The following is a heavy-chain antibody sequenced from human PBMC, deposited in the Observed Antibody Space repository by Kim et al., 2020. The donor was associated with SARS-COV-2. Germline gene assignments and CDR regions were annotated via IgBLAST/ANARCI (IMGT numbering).Heavy chain of an antibody. CDR3: ARALYCSSTSCQYYYMDV. V-gene: IGHV4-30-2*04. Sequence: KSRATISVDTSKNQFSLKLSSVTAADTAVYYCARALYCSSTSCQYYYMDVWGKGTSVTVSS. J-gene: IGHJ6*03. D-gene: IGHD2-2*01.